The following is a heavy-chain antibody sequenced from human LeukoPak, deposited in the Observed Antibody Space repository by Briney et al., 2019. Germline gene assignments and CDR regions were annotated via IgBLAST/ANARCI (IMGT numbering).Heavy chain of an antibody. CDR3: ARGYLKTGFGS. CDR1: GDSVSTNSAT. V-gene: IGHV6-1*01. J-gene: IGHJ4*02. D-gene: IGHD5-18*01. Sequence: SQTLSLTCAISGDSVSTNSATWNWIRPSPSRGLEWLGRTYYTSRWNTDYAGSVKSRIIVNPDTSKNQFSLHLNSVTPEDTAVYYCARGYLKTGFGSWGQGTLVTVSS. CDR2: TYYTSRWNT.